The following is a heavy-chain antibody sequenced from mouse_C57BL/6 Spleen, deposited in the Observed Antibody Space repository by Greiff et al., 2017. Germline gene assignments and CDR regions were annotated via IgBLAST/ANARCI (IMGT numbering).Heavy chain of an antibody. Sequence: QVQLQQPGAELVKPGASVKLSCKASGYTFTSYWMHWVKQRPGQGLEWIGMIHPHSGSTNYNEKFKSKATLTVDKSSSTAYMQLSSLTSEDAAVYYGARKEANWDAMDYWGQGTSVTVSS. CDR2: IHPHSGST. V-gene: IGHV1-64*01. D-gene: IGHD4-1*01. CDR1: GYTFTSYW. J-gene: IGHJ4*01. CDR3: ARKEANWDAMDY.